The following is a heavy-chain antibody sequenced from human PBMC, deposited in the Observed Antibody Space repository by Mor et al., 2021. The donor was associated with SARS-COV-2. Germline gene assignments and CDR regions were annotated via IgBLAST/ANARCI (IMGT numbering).Heavy chain of an antibody. V-gene: IGHV3-33*04. Sequence: GSHKNFADSVKGRFTISRDNSKNTLYLQMNSLRAEDTAVYYCARMAYYDSSGLTDYYYYMDVWGKGTTVTVS. D-gene: IGHD3-22*01. CDR2: GSHK. CDR3: ARMAYYDSSGLTDYYYYMDV. J-gene: IGHJ6*03.